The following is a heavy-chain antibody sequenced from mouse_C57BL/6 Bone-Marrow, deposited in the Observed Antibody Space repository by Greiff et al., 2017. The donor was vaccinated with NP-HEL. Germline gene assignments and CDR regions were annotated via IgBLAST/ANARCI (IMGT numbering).Heavy chain of an antibody. V-gene: IGHV1-54*01. CDR2: INPGSGGT. Sequence: VQLQQSGAELVRPGTSVKVSCKASGYAFTNYLIEWVKQRPGQGLEWIGVINPGSGGTNYNEKFKGKATLTADKSSSTAYMQLSSLTSEDSAVYICARREDYYADYWGQGTTLTVSS. CDR3: ARREDYYADY. CDR1: GYAFTNYL. J-gene: IGHJ2*01.